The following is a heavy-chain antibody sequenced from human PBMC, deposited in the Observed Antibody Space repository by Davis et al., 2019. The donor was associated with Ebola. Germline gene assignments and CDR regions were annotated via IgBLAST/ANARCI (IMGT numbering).Heavy chain of an antibody. CDR1: GGSFSGYY. J-gene: IGHJ6*02. CDR2: INHSGST. Sequence: MPSETLSLTCAVYGGSFSGYYWSWIRQPPGKGLEWIGEINHSGSTNYNPSLKSRVTISVDKSKNQFSLKLSSVTAADTAVYYCARDHSGYDRPGRYYYGMDVWGQGTTVTVSS. D-gene: IGHD5-12*01. CDR3: ARDHSGYDRPGRYYYGMDV. V-gene: IGHV4-34*01.